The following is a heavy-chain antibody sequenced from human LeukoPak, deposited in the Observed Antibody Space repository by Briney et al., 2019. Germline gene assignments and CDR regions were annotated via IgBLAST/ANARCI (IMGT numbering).Heavy chain of an antibody. D-gene: IGHD1-14*01. CDR3: ARGGDRRGFDY. CDR2: IYDSGTT. Sequence: SQTLSLTCTVSGGSISNGGYYWSWIRQHPGKGLEWIGYIYDSGTTYYNPALQSRVTISVDTSDNQFSLKLTSLAAADTAVYYCARGGDRRGFDYWGQGTLVTVSS. V-gene: IGHV4-31*03. CDR1: GGSISNGGYY. J-gene: IGHJ4*02.